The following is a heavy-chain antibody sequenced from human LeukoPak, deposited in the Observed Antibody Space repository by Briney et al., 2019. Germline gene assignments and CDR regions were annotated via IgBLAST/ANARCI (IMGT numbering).Heavy chain of an antibody. CDR2: ISSSGSTI. J-gene: IGHJ4*02. D-gene: IGHD2-15*01. CDR3: AREPNHCSGGSCYHDAFDY. V-gene: IGHV3-48*03. Sequence: GGSLRLSCAASGFTFSSYEMNWVRQAPGKGLEWVSYISSSGSTIYYADSVKGRFTISRDNAKNSLYLQMNSLRAEDTAVYYCAREPNHCSGGSCYHDAFDYWGQGTLVTVSS. CDR1: GFTFSSYE.